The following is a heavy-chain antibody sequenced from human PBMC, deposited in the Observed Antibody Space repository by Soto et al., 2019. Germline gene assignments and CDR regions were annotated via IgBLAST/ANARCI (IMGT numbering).Heavy chain of an antibody. Sequence: SETLSLTCAVSGGSISSSNWWSWVRQPPGKGLEWIGEIYHSGSTNYNPSLKSRVTISVDKSKNQFSLKLSSVTAADMAVYYCARDGLADQPFDYWGQGTLVTVSS. CDR3: ARDGLADQPFDY. CDR2: IYHSGST. CDR1: GGSISSSNW. J-gene: IGHJ4*02. V-gene: IGHV4-4*02.